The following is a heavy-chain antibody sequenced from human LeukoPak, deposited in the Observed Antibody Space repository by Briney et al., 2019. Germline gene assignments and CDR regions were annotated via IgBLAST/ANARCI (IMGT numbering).Heavy chain of an antibody. CDR2: IKEDGSEK. J-gene: IGHJ4*02. CDR3: AKTRPLDSSSWSHGDY. Sequence: GRSLRLSCAASGFTFSSYAMHWVRQAPGKGLEWVANIKEDGSEKYYVDTVKGRFTISRDNAKNSLYLQMNSLRAEDTAVYYCAKTRPLDSSSWSHGDYWGQGTLVTVSS. CDR1: GFTFSSYA. D-gene: IGHD6-13*01. V-gene: IGHV3-7*03.